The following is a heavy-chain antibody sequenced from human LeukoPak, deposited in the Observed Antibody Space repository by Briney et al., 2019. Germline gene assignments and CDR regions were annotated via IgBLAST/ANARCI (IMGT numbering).Heavy chain of an antibody. D-gene: IGHD6-13*01. CDR1: GESINSFY. V-gene: IGHV4-4*07. Sequence: SETLSLTYTVSGESINSFYWSWIRQPAGKGLEWIGRIYSSGSTNYSPSLKSRVTMSVDTSKNQFSLKLSSVTAADTAVYYCARDVVAAAGSFDYWGQGTQVTVSS. CDR2: IYSSGST. J-gene: IGHJ4*02. CDR3: ARDVVAAAGSFDY.